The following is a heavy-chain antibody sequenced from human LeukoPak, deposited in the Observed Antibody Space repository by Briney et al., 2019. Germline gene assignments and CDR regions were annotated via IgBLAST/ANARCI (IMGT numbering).Heavy chain of an antibody. CDR3: VRENPYVS. CDR1: GFTFSSYA. Sequence: GGSLRLSCAASGFTFSSYAMSWVRQAPGKGLEWVSAISGSGGSTYYADSVKGRFTISRDNAKNSLYLEMNSLRADDTGVYYCVRENPYVSWGQGTLVIVSS. V-gene: IGHV3-23*01. D-gene: IGHD2-8*01. CDR2: ISGSGGST. J-gene: IGHJ5*02.